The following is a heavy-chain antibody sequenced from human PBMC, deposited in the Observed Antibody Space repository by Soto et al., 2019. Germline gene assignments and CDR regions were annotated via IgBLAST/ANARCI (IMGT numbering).Heavy chain of an antibody. CDR3: ARHGYSNHDAFDI. CDR1: GYTFTSYG. J-gene: IGHJ3*02. D-gene: IGHD5-18*01. V-gene: IGHV1-18*01. Sequence: QVQLVQSGAEVKKPGASVKVSCKASGYTFTSYGISWVRQAPGQGLEWMGWISTYNGNTNYAQKLQGRVSMTTDPSTSTAYMELRSLISDDTAVDYCARHGYSNHDAFDIWGQGTMGTGSS. CDR2: ISTYNGNT.